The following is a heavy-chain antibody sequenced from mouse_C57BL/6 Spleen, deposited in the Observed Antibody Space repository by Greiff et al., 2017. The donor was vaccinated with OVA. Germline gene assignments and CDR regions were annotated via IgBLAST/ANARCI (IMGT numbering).Heavy chain of an antibody. CDR3: ARDDLGGAMDY. J-gene: IGHJ4*01. Sequence: EVMLVESEGGLVQPGSSMKLSCTASGFTFSDYYMAWVRQVPEKGLEWVANINYDGSSTYYLDSLKSRFTISSDNAKNILYLQMSSLKSEDTATYYCARDDLGGAMDYWGQGTSVTVSS. CDR2: INYDGSST. CDR1: GFTFSDYY. D-gene: IGHD4-1*01. V-gene: IGHV5-16*01.